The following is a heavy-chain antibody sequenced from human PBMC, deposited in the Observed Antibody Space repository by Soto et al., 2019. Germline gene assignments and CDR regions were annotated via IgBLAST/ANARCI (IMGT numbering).Heavy chain of an antibody. CDR3: ARWGTTAGFDL. V-gene: IGHV3-30*19. D-gene: IGHD3-16*01. CDR1: GFMFKSYV. Sequence: QLQLVESGGGVVQPGTSLRLSCTASGFMFKSYVMHWVRQAPGKGLEWVALTSYDGNNKYYGDSVKGRFTVSRDNSTNTLHLQMDSLRPDDTALYYCARWGTTAGFDLWGQGTLVSVSA. CDR2: TSYDGNNK. J-gene: IGHJ4*02.